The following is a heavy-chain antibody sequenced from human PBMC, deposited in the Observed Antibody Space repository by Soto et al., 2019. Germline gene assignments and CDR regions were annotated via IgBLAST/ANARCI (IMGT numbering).Heavy chain of an antibody. CDR2: INAGNGNT. Sequence: QVPLVQSGAEVKKPGASVKVSCKASGYTFTSYAMHWVRQAPGQRLEWMGWINAGNGNTKYSQKFQGRVTITRDTSASTAYMELSSLRSEDTAVYYCARDSIAVAGSYDYWGQGTLVTVSS. D-gene: IGHD6-19*01. J-gene: IGHJ4*02. CDR1: GYTFTSYA. CDR3: ARDSIAVAGSYDY. V-gene: IGHV1-3*01.